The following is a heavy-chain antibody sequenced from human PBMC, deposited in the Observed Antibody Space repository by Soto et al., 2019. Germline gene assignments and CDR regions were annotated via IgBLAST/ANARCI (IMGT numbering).Heavy chain of an antibody. J-gene: IGHJ3*02. Sequence: GGSLRLSCAASGFTFSSYSMNWVRQAPGKGLEWVSSISSSSSYIYYADSVKGRFTISRDNAKNSLYLQMNSLRAEDTAVYYCARKMHGGADIDAFDIWGQGTMVTVSS. CDR1: GFTFSSYS. V-gene: IGHV3-21*01. CDR3: ARKMHGGADIDAFDI. D-gene: IGHD3-16*01. CDR2: ISSSSSYI.